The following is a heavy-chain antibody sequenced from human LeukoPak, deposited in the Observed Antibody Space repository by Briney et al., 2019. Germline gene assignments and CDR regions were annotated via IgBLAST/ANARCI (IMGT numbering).Heavy chain of an antibody. CDR3: ASGLPGYSSSWYELDFDY. J-gene: IGHJ4*02. Sequence: ASVKVSCKASGYTFTGYYMHWVRQAPGQGLEWMGWINPNSGGTNYAQKFQGRVTMTRDTSISTAYMELSRLRSDDTAVYYCASGLPGYSSSWYELDFDYWGQGTLVTVSS. V-gene: IGHV1-2*02. D-gene: IGHD6-13*01. CDR2: INPNSGGT. CDR1: GYTFTGYY.